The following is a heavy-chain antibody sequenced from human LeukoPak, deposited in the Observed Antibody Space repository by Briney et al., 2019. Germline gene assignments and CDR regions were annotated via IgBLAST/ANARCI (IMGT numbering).Heavy chain of an antibody. J-gene: IGHJ5*02. Sequence: GGSLRLSCAASGFTFSSYSMNWVRQAPGKGLEWVSSISSSSSYIYYADSVKGRFTISRDSAKNSLYLQMNSLRAEDTAVYYCARDLHTYYDILTGSLGAWGQGTLVTVSS. CDR1: GFTFSSYS. D-gene: IGHD3-9*01. CDR3: ARDLHTYYDILTGSLGA. CDR2: ISSSSSYI. V-gene: IGHV3-21*01.